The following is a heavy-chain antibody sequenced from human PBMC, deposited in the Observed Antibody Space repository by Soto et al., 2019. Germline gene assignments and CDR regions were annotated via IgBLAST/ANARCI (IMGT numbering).Heavy chain of an antibody. CDR2: IRGSGGST. CDR3: AKVRQWILPGQALDI. V-gene: IGHV3-23*01. D-gene: IGHD5-18*01. CDR1: GFSFSSFA. J-gene: IGHJ3*02. Sequence: EVLLLESGGGLVQPGGSLRLSCAASGFSFSSFAMTWFRQAPGQGLEWVSGIRGSGGSTHYADSVKGRFTISRDNSKNMVYLQMNSLRAEDTARYYGAKVRQWILPGQALDIWGQGTTVTVSS.